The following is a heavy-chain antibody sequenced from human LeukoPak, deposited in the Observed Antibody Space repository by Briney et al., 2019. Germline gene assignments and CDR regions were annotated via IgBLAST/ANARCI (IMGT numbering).Heavy chain of an antibody. J-gene: IGHJ3*02. Sequence: SQTLSLTCAISGDSVSSNSDAWNWIRQSPSRGLEWLGRTYYRSKWYNDYAASVKSRISINPDTSKNQFSLQLNSVTAEDTAVYYCATDSRDIVVVPAAILDAFDIWGQGTMVTVSS. V-gene: IGHV6-1*01. CDR3: ATDSRDIVVVPAAILDAFDI. D-gene: IGHD2-2*02. CDR1: GDSVSSNSDA. CDR2: TYYRSKWYN.